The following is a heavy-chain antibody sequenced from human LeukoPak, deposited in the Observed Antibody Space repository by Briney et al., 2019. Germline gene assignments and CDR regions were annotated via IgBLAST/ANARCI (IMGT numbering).Heavy chain of an antibody. Sequence: SETLSLTCTVSGGSISSYYWSWIRQPPGKGLEWIGYIYYSGSTNYNPSLKSRVTISVDTSKNQFSLKLSSVTAADTAVYYCASLYSNSWYYFDYWGQGTLVTVSS. CDR3: ASLYSNSWYYFDY. J-gene: IGHJ4*02. CDR2: IYYSGST. D-gene: IGHD6-13*01. CDR1: GGSISSYY. V-gene: IGHV4-59*08.